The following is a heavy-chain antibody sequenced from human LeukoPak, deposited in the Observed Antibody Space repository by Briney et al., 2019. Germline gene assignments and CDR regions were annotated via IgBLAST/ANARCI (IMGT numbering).Heavy chain of an antibody. J-gene: IGHJ3*02. CDR3: ARDVSAAFDI. CDR2: ISSSGSTI. Sequence: PGGSLPLSCAASGFTFSDYYMSWIRQAPGKGLEGVSYISSSGSTIYYADSVKGRFTIARDNAKNSLYLQRNSLRAEDTAVYYCARDVSAAFDIWGQGTMVTVSS. D-gene: IGHD3-16*01. CDR1: GFTFSDYY. V-gene: IGHV3-11*01.